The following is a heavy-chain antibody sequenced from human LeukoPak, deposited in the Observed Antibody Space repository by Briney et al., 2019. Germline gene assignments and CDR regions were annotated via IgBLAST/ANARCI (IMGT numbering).Heavy chain of an antibody. J-gene: IGHJ4*02. D-gene: IGHD3-22*01. CDR2: ISYDGSSK. CDR3: AKGPYYYDSSGPPDY. V-gene: IGHV3-30*18. Sequence: PGGSLRLSCAASGFTFSSYGIHWVRQAPGKGLEWVALISYDGSSKYYADSVKGRFTISRDNSKNTLYLQMNSLRVEDTAVYYCAKGPYYYDSSGPPDYWGQGTLVTVSS. CDR1: GFTFSSYG.